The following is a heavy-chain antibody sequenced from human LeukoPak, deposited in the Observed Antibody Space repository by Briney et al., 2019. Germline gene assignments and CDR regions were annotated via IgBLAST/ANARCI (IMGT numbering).Heavy chain of an antibody. CDR3: ARERSSQGYFDF. CDR1: GYSFTSYW. Sequence: HGESLKTSCKGSGYSFTSYWIGWVRQMPGKGLEWMGIIYPDDSDTRYSPSFQGQVTISADKSISTAYLQWSSLKASDTAMYYCARERSSQGYFDFWGQGTLVTVSS. D-gene: IGHD6-6*01. V-gene: IGHV5-51*01. CDR2: IYPDDSDT. J-gene: IGHJ4*02.